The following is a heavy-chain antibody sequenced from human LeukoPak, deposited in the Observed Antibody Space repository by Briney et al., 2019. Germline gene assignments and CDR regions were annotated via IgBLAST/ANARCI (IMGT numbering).Heavy chain of an antibody. CDR1: RFTFDDYG. J-gene: IGHJ4*02. CDR2: INWTGRST. V-gene: IGHV3-20*04. Sequence: GGSLRLSCAASRFTFDDYGMSWVRQAPGKGLEWVSGINWTGRSTGYAESVKGRFTISRDNAKNSLYLQMNSLRAEDTALYYCARDTYCSGGSCVHDYWGQGTLVTVSS. CDR3: ARDTYCSGGSCVHDY. D-gene: IGHD2-15*01.